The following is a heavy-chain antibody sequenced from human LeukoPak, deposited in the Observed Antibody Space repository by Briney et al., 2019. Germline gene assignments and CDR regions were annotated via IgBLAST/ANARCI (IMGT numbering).Heavy chain of an antibody. CDR3: ARARPTILTAYYFDY. CDR1: GGSISSYY. J-gene: IGHJ4*02. V-gene: IGHV4-59*01. D-gene: IGHD3-9*01. CDR2: IYYSGST. Sequence: PSETLSLTCTVSGGSISSYYWSWIRQPPGKGLEWIGYIYYSGSTNYNPSLKSRVTISVDTSKNQFSLKLSSVTAADTAVYYCARARPTILTAYYFDYWGQGTLVTVSS.